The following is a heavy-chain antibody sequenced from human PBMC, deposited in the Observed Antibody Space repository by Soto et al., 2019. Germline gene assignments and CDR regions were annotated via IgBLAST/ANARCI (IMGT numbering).Heavy chain of an antibody. V-gene: IGHV1-69*06. J-gene: IGHJ6*02. CDR2: IIPIFGTA. CDR1: GGTFSSYA. Sequence: GASVKVSCKASGGTFSSYAISWVRQAPGQGLEWMGEIIPIFGTANYAQKFQGRVTITADKSTSTAYMELSSLRSEDTAVYYCARDYYYDSSGYYYIGYYGMDVWGQGTTVTVSS. CDR3: ARDYYYDSSGYYYIGYYGMDV. D-gene: IGHD3-22*01.